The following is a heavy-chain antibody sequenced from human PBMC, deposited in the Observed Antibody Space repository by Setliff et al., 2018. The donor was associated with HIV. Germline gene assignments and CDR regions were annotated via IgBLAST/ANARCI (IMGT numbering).Heavy chain of an antibody. Sequence: SETLSLTCTVSGGSISSGNYYWNWIRQPAGKGLEWIGHIYASGSTNYNPSLKSRVTISVDTSKNHFSLKLSSVTAADAAVYYCARGRGDIVLLVYTYPPDYWGQGTPVTVSS. D-gene: IGHD2-8*02. CDR1: GGSISSGNYY. J-gene: IGHJ4*02. V-gene: IGHV4-61*09. CDR3: ARGRGDIVLLVYTYPPDY. CDR2: IYASGST.